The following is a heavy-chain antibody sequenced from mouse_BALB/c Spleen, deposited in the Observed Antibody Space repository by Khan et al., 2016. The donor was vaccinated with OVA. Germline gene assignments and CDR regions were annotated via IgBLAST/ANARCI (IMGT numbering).Heavy chain of an antibody. J-gene: IGHJ2*01. Sequence: VQLQQSGPGLVKPSQSLSLTCTVTGYSITTDYAWNWIRQFPGNKLEWMGFISYSGNTKYNPSLKSRISITRDTSKNQVCLQLKSVTTEDTARYYCARVYGGDFDYWGQGTTLTVSS. CDR1: GYSITTDYA. CDR3: ARVYGGDFDY. CDR2: ISYSGNT. D-gene: IGHD1-1*01. V-gene: IGHV3-2*02.